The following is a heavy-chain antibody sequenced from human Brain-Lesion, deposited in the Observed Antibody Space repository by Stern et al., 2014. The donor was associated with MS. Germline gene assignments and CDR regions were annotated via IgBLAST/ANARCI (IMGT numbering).Heavy chain of an antibody. CDR2: MKQDGSKE. Sequence: EMQLVESGGGLVQPGGSLRLSCAASGFTFSSYWMTWVRQAPGKGLEWVANMKQDGSKECYVDSVKGRLTVSRDNSKISLYLQMNSLRAEDTAVYYCARDCSHGTCYSAHYYFGRDVWGQGTTVIVSS. CDR1: GFTFSSYW. V-gene: IGHV3-7*01. J-gene: IGHJ6*02. D-gene: IGHD2-15*01. CDR3: ARDCSHGTCYSAHYYFGRDV.